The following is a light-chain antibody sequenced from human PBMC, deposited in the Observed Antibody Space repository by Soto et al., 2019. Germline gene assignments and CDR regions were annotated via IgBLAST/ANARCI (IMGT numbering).Light chain of an antibody. CDR3: QQYGSSPWT. Sequence: EIVLTQSPDTLSLSPGERATLSCRANQSVSSNFLAWYQQKPGQAPRLLISGASNRATGIPDRFSGSGSGTDFTLTISRLEPEDFAVYYCQQYGSSPWTFGQGTKVDIK. J-gene: IGKJ1*01. CDR1: QSVSSNF. CDR2: GAS. V-gene: IGKV3-20*01.